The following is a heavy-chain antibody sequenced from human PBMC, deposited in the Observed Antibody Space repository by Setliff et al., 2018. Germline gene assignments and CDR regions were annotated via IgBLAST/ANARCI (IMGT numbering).Heavy chain of an antibody. CDR1: GFTFSSYW. V-gene: IGHV3-7*01. CDR2: IKQDGSEK. Sequence: GGSLRLSCAASGFTFSSYWMSWVRQAPGKGLEWVANIKQDGSEKFYVDSVKGRFTISRDNAKNSLYLQMNSLRAEDTALYYCGRVYNPKRDHGDYLGENFDYCGQGTLVTVSS. CDR3: GRVYNPKRDHGDYLGENFDY. J-gene: IGHJ4*02. D-gene: IGHD4-17*01.